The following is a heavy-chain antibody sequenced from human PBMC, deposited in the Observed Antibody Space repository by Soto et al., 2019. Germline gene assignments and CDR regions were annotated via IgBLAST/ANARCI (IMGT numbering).Heavy chain of an antibody. CDR1: GGSFSGYY. CDR3: ARGEAGPLLRILTGYSSRYNWFDP. D-gene: IGHD3-9*01. J-gene: IGHJ5*02. V-gene: IGHV4-34*01. Sequence: SENLSLTSAVYGGSFSGYYWSWIRQPPGKGLEWIGEINHSGSTNYNPSLKSRVTISVDTSKNQFSLKLSSVTAADTAVYYCARGEAGPLLRILTGYSSRYNWFDPCVQVTLVT. CDR2: INHSGST.